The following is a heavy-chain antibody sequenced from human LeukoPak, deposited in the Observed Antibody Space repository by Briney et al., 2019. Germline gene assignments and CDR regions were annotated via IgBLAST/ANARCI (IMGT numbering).Heavy chain of an antibody. CDR1: GGTFSSYA. J-gene: IGHJ4*02. D-gene: IGHD3-10*01. V-gene: IGHV1-69*05. CDR2: IIPIFGTA. CDR3: AVSNYYGSGSLPYYFDY. Sequence: SVKVSCKSSGGTFSSYAISWVRQAPGQGLEWMGGIIPIFGTANYAKKFQGRVTITTDESTSTAYMELSSLRSEDTAVYYCAVSNYYGSGSLPYYFDYWGQGTLVTVSS.